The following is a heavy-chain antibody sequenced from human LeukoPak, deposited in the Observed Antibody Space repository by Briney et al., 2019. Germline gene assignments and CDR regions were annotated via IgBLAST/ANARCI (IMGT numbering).Heavy chain of an antibody. J-gene: IGHJ6*02. CDR1: GYTFTSYD. Sequence: ASVKVSCKASGYTFTSYDINWVRQATGQGLEWMGWMNPNSGNTGYAQKFQGRVTMTKNTSISTAYMELSSLRSEDTAVYYCARGELGGIAVAGSYYYYGMDVWGQGTTVTVSS. D-gene: IGHD6-19*01. V-gene: IGHV1-8*01. CDR2: MNPNSGNT. CDR3: ARGELGGIAVAGSYYYYGMDV.